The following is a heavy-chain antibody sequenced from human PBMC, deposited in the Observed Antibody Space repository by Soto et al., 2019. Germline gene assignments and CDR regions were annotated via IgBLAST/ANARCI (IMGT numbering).Heavy chain of an antibody. V-gene: IGHV1-69*13. J-gene: IGHJ4*02. CDR3: ASPSPNIAAAGTFDY. CDR1: GGTFSSYA. D-gene: IGHD6-13*01. CDR2: IIPIFGTA. Sequence: SVKVFCKASGGTFSSYAISWVRQAPGQGLEWMGGIIPIFGTANYAQKFQGRVTITADESTSTAYMELSSLRSEDTAVYYCASPSPNIAAAGTFDYWGQGTLVTVSS.